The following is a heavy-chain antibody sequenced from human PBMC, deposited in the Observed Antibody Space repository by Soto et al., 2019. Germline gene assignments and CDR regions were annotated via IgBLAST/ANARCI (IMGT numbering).Heavy chain of an antibody. J-gene: IGHJ5*02. D-gene: IGHD3-3*01. CDR1: GFTFSNAW. Sequence: PGGSLRLSCAASGFTFSNAWMNWVRQAPGKGLEWVGRIKSKTDGGTTDYAAPVKGRFTISRDDSKNSLYLQMNSLKTEDTAVYYCTTGRITIFGVVITRFDPWGQGTLVTVSS. CDR3: TTGRITIFGVVITRFDP. V-gene: IGHV3-15*07. CDR2: IKSKTDGGTT.